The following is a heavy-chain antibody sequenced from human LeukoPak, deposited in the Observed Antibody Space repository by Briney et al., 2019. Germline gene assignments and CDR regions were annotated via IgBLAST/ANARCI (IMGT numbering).Heavy chain of an antibody. J-gene: IGHJ4*02. D-gene: IGHD3-3*01. CDR2: IDWDDDK. V-gene: IGHV2-70*04. Sequence: SGPTLVNPTQTLTLTCNFSGFLLSTSGMRVSWIRQPPGKALEWLARIDWDDDKYCSTSLKTRLTISKATSKNQVVLTMTNLDPVDTATYYCARIRGRFLEVDYWGQGTLVTVSS. CDR1: GFLLSTSGMR. CDR3: ARIRGRFLEVDY.